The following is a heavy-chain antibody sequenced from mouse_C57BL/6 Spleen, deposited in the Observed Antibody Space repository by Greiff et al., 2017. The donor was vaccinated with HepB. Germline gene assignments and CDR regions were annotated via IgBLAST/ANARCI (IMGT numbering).Heavy chain of an antibody. CDR1: GFTFSDYG. D-gene: IGHD4-1*01. J-gene: IGHJ4*01. Sequence: EVKVEESGGGLVKPGGSLKLSCAASGFTFSDYGMHWVRQAPEKGLEWVAYISSGSSTIYYADTVKGRFTISRDNAKNTLFLQMTSLRSEDTAMYYCARHWDGYAMDYWGQGTSVTVSS. CDR2: ISSGSSTI. CDR3: ARHWDGYAMDY. V-gene: IGHV5-17*01.